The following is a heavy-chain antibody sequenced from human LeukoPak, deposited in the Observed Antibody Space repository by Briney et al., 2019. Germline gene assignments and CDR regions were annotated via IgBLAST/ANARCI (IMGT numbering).Heavy chain of an antibody. CDR3: AKVRGTYSSGYFFDY. CDR2: ISWNSGYI. J-gene: IGHJ4*02. V-gene: IGHV3-9*01. CDR1: GFTFDNYA. Sequence: GRSLRLSCAASGFTFDNYAMHWVRQAPGKGLEWLSIISWNSGYIGYADSVKGRFTISRDNAKKSLDLQMNSLRAEDTAFYYCAKVRGTYSSGYFFDYWGQGTLVTFSS. D-gene: IGHD6-19*01.